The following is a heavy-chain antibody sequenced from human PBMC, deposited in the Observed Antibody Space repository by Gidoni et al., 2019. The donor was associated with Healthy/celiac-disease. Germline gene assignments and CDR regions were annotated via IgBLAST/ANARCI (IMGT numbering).Heavy chain of an antibody. D-gene: IGHD4-4*01. Sequence: QVQLVQSGSELKKPGASVKVSCKASGYTFTSYAMNWVRQAPGQGLEWMGWINTNTGNPTYAQGFTGRFVFSLDTSVSTAYLQISSLKAEDTAVYYCARDLPNPPTVIIPIRYYYYGMDVWGQGTTVTVSS. CDR2: INTNTGNP. CDR1: GYTFTSYA. V-gene: IGHV7-4-1*02. CDR3: ARDLPNPPTVIIPIRYYYYGMDV. J-gene: IGHJ6*02.